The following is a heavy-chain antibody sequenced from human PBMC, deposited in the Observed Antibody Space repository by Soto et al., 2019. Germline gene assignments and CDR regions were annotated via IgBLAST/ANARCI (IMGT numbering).Heavy chain of an antibody. Sequence: LRLSCAASGFTFDDYAMHWVRQFPGKGLEWVSGINWNSGSIGYGDSVKGRFAISRDNAKNSLHLQMNSLSAEDTAFYYCVKDESINWYSGHFRHWGQGTLVTVSS. D-gene: IGHD6-13*01. V-gene: IGHV3-9*01. CDR2: INWNSGSI. CDR1: GFTFDDYA. CDR3: VKDESINWYSGHFRH. J-gene: IGHJ1*01.